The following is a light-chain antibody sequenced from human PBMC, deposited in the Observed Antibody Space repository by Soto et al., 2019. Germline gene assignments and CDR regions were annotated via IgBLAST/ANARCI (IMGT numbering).Light chain of an antibody. CDR2: LAS. Sequence: EIVLTQSPGILSLSPGERATLSCRASQSVSSSNLAWYQQKPGQAPRLLIYLASSRATGIPDRFSGSGFGTDFTLTISSLEPEDFAVYYCQHYGSSWTFGQGTKVDI. V-gene: IGKV3-20*01. CDR1: QSVSSSN. CDR3: QHYGSSWT. J-gene: IGKJ1*01.